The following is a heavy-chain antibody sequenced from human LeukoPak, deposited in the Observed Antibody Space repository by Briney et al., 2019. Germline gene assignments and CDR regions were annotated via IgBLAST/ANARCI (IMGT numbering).Heavy chain of an antibody. J-gene: IGHJ6*03. CDR1: GFTFDDYA. V-gene: IGHV3-9*01. CDR3: AREGSGYYYYYYMGV. D-gene: IGHD6-19*01. Sequence: GGSLRLSCAASGFTFDDYAMHWVRHAPGKGLEWVSGISWNSGGIGYADSVKGRFTISRDNAKNSLYLQMNSLRAEDTALYYCAREGSGYYYYYYMGVWGKGTTVTVSS. CDR2: ISWNSGGI.